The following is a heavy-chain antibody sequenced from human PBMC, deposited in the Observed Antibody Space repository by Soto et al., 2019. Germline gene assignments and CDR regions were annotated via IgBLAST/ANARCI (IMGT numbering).Heavy chain of an antibody. CDR2: IWYDGSNK. D-gene: IGHD3-3*01. CDR3: ARDPYYDFWSGSNPYYYMDV. Sequence: PGGSLRLSCAASGFTFSSYGMHWVRQAPGKGLERVAVIWYDGSNKYYADSVKGRFTISRDNSKNTLYLQMNSLRAEDTAVYYCARDPYYDFWSGSNPYYYMDVWGKGTTVTVSS. V-gene: IGHV3-33*01. CDR1: GFTFSSYG. J-gene: IGHJ6*03.